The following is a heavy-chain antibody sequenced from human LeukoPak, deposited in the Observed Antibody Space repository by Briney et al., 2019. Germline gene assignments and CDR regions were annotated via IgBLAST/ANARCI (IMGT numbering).Heavy chain of an antibody. D-gene: IGHD1-26*01. CDR2: ISSSGSTI. J-gene: IGHJ6*03. Sequence: GGSLRLSCAASGFTFSSYSMNWVRQAPGKGLEWVSYISSSGSTIYYADSVKGRFTISRDNAKNSLYLQMNSLRAEDTAVYYCARIAGATVYYYMDVWGKGTTVTISS. CDR1: GFTFSSYS. CDR3: ARIAGATVYYYMDV. V-gene: IGHV3-48*04.